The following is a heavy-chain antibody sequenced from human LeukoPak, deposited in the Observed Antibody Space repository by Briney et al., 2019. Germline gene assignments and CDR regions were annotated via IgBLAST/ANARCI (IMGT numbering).Heavy chain of an antibody. CDR2: ISSSSSYI. J-gene: IGHJ6*03. Sequence: TPGGSLRLSCAASGFTFSSYSMNWVRQAPGKGLEWVSSISSSSSYIYYADSVKGRFTISRDNAKNSLDLQMNSLRAEDTAVYYCASLEDYYYYMDVWGKGTTVTASS. CDR3: ASLEDYYYYMDV. CDR1: GFTFSSYS. V-gene: IGHV3-21*01. D-gene: IGHD3-3*01.